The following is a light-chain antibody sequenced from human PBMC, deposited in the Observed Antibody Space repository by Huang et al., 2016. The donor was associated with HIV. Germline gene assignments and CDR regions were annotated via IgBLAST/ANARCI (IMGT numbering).Light chain of an antibody. CDR3: QQYDIHPLT. Sequence: IRMTQSPSSLSASTGDRVTITCRANQAINNFLAWYQQRPGSVPKLLMYAASTLQSGVPSMFSGNGSGTDFTLTIGCLHSEDVATYYCQQYDIHPLTFGPGTRVDIK. V-gene: IGKV1-8*01. CDR1: QAINNF. J-gene: IGKJ3*01. CDR2: AAS.